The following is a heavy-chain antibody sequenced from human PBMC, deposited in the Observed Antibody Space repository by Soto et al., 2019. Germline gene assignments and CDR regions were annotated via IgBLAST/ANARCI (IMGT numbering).Heavy chain of an antibody. CDR3: ARENKRCLDAFDI. V-gene: IGHV1-69*04. D-gene: IGHD2-2*01. CDR1: GGTFSSYT. J-gene: IGHJ3*02. CDR2: IIPILGIA. Sequence: SVKVSCKASGGTFSSYTISWVRQAPGQGLEWMGRIIPILGIANYAQKFQGRVTITADKSTSTAYMELSSLRSEDTAVYYCARENKRCLDAFDIWGQGTMVTVSS.